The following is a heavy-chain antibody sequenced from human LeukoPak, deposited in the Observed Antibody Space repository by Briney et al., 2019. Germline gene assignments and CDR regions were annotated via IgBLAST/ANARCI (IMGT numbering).Heavy chain of an antibody. J-gene: IGHJ3*02. CDR2: ISGYNGNT. CDR3: ARGMSGYTEDPFDI. V-gene: IGHV1-18*01. D-gene: IGHD2-2*02. CDR1: GYIFTSYS. Sequence: ASVKVSCKASGYIFTSYSINWVRQAPGQGLEWTAWISGYNGNTNYAQKFHGRVTVSRDTSTSTAYMELSSLRSDDTAVYFCARGMSGYTEDPFDIWGQGTVVTVSS.